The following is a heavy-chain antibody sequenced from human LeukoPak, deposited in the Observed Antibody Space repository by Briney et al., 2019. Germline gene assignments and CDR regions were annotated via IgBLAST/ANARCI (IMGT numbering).Heavy chain of an antibody. V-gene: IGHV3-66*01. Sequence: GGSLTLSCAASGFTVSSNYMSWVRQAPGKGLEWVSVIYSGGTTYYADSVKGRFTISRDNSKNSLYLQMNSLRAEDTAVYYCARDAEGIDAFDIWGQGTMVTVSS. CDR1: GFTVSSNY. J-gene: IGHJ3*02. CDR3: ARDAEGIDAFDI. CDR2: IYSGGTT.